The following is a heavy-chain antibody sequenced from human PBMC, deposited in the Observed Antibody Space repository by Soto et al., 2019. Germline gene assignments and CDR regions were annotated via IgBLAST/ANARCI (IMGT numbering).Heavy chain of an antibody. Sequence: ASVKVSCKASGYTFTSYAMNWVRQAPGQGLEWMGWINTNTGNPTYAQGFTGRFVFSLDTSVSTAYLQICSLKAEDTAVYYCARDDRAVPHITYYDSSGYYVVYWGQG. CDR3: ARDDRAVPHITYYDSSGYYVVY. D-gene: IGHD3-22*01. V-gene: IGHV7-4-1*01. J-gene: IGHJ4*02. CDR2: INTNTGNP. CDR1: GYTFTSYA.